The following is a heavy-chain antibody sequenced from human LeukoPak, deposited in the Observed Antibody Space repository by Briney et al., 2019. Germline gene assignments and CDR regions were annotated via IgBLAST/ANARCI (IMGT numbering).Heavy chain of an antibody. J-gene: IGHJ6*03. CDR3: ARVSAIGYDYYYYMDV. CDR2: ISYDGSNK. Sequence: GGSLRLSCAASGFTFNSYAMHWVRQALGKGLEWVTLISYDGSNKYYADSVKGRFTISRDNSKDSLYVQMNSLRAEDSAVYYCARVSAIGYDYYYYMDVWGKGTAVTVSS. D-gene: IGHD2-2*01. CDR1: GFTFNSYA. V-gene: IGHV3-30*14.